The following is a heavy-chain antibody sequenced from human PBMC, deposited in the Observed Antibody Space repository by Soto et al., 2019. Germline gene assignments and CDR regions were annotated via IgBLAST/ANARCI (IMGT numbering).Heavy chain of an antibody. CDR1: GFTFISYA. CDR3: ARKVPGSTTRPDYWYFDL. J-gene: IGHJ2*01. D-gene: IGHD3-10*01. CDR2: TSGGGDAK. V-gene: IGHV3-23*01. Sequence: EVQLLESGGGLVQPGGSLRLSCAASGFTFISYAMNWVRQAPGKGLQWAAATSGGGDAKFYADSVKGRFTISRDNSRNTVSLQMNSLGADDTAVYYCARKVPGSTTRPDYWYFDLWGRGTLVTVSS.